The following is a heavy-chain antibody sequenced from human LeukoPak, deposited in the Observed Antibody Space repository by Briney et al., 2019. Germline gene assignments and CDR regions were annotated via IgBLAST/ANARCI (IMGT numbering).Heavy chain of an antibody. Sequence: GGSLRLSCAASGFSLRSSEMNWVRQAPGKGPEWVAHINSADNVEYYTDSVRGRFTMSRDNAKDLLYLQMNSLRDEDTAVYYCASDTVNGPFVISLDLWGQGVLVTVSS. V-gene: IGHV3-48*03. D-gene: IGHD2-8*01. CDR2: INSADNVE. CDR3: ASDTVNGPFVISLDL. J-gene: IGHJ5*02. CDR1: GFSLRSSE.